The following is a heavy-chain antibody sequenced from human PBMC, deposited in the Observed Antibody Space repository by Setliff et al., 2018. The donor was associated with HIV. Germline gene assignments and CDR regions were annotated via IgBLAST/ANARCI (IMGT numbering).Heavy chain of an antibody. CDR2: ISGSGDST. D-gene: IGHD3-22*01. V-gene: IGHV3-23*01. CDR1: GFTFSSYS. CDR3: TTDVNYYDSSGYP. J-gene: IGHJ4*02. Sequence: GGSLRLSCAASGFTFSSYSMNWVRQAPGKGLEWVSAISGSGDSTYYADSVKGRFTISRDNSKNTLYLQMNSLKTEDTAVYYCTTDVNYYDSSGYPWGQGTLVTVSS.